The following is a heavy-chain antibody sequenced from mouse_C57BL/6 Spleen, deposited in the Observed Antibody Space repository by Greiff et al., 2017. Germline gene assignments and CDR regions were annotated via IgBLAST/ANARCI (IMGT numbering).Heavy chain of an antibody. CDR3: ASLITTPNYYAMDY. D-gene: IGHD1-2*01. J-gene: IGHJ4*01. CDR2: IDPEDGET. Sequence: LVESGAELVKPGASVKLSCTASGFNIKDYYMHWVKQRTEQGLEWIGRIDPEDGETKYAPKFQGKATITADTSSNTAYLQLSSLTSEDTAVYYCASLITTPNYYAMDYWGQGTSVTVSS. V-gene: IGHV14-2*01. CDR1: GFNIKDYY.